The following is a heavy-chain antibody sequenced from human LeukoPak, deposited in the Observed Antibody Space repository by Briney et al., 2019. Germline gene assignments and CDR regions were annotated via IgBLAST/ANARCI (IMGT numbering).Heavy chain of an antibody. CDR3: AKVSDTTMVYFFDY. CDR1: GFTLSSYD. J-gene: IGHJ4*02. Sequence: GGSLRLSRAASGFTLSSYDISWVRHAPGKGRECGSAISDSGCTKYYADSVKSRFTISRDNSKNPLYLQMNSLRAEDTAVYYCAKVSDTTMVYFFDYWGQGTLVTVSS. D-gene: IGHD5-18*01. CDR2: ISDSGCTK. V-gene: IGHV3-23*01.